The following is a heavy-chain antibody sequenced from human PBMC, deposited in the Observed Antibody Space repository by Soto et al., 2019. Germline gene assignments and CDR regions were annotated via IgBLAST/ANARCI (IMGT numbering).Heavy chain of an antibody. J-gene: IGHJ4*02. CDR2: ISGSGGST. CDR1: GFTFSSYA. Sequence: QPGGSLRLSCAASGFTFSSYAMSWVRQAPGKGLEWVSAISGSGGSTYYADSVKGRFTISRDNSKNTLYLQMNSLRAEDTAVYYCAKEVHTAMVAVRGKYDYWGQGTLVTFSS. CDR3: AKEVHTAMVAVRGKYDY. D-gene: IGHD5-18*01. V-gene: IGHV3-23*01.